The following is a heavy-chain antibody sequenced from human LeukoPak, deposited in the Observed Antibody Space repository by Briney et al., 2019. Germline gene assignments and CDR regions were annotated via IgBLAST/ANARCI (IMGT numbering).Heavy chain of an antibody. J-gene: IGHJ4*02. V-gene: IGHV1-2*02. Sequence: GASVKVSCKASGYTFTGCYMHWVRQAPGQGLEWMGWINPNSGGTNYAQKFQGRVTMTRDTSISTAYMELSRLRSDDTAVYYCARDYSSSWSMFDYWGQGTLVTVSS. CDR1: GYTFTGCY. CDR2: INPNSGGT. CDR3: ARDYSSSWSMFDY. D-gene: IGHD6-13*01.